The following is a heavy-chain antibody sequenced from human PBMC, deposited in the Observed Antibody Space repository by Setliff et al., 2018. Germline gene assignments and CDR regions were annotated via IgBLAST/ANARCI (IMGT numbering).Heavy chain of an antibody. V-gene: IGHV1-2*02. CDR3: AGPFDVGPYPRPIDGLDL. CDR1: GYIFRDYY. D-gene: IGHD3-9*01. CDR2: INPNSGGR. J-gene: IGHJ3*01. Sequence: ASVKVSCKASGYIFRDYYIHWVRQAPGQGLEWMGWINPNSGGREYAEAFQGRVTMTGDTSIRTAFMELSGLTSDDTAVYYCAGPFDVGPYPRPIDGLDLWGQGTRVTRLL.